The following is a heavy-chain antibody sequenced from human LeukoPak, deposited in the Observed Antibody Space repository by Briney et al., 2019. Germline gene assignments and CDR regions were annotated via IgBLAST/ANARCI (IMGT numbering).Heavy chain of an antibody. J-gene: IGHJ5*02. D-gene: IGHD6-13*01. V-gene: IGHV4-59*01. CDR3: ARGGIAAAGRFDP. CDR1: GGSISGYY. Sequence: SETLSLTCTVSGGSISGYYWSWIWQSPGKRLEWIGYIYYSGSTNYNPSLKSRVTISVDTSKNQFSLKLSSVTAADTAVYYCARGGIAAAGRFDPWGQGTLVTVSS. CDR2: IYYSGST.